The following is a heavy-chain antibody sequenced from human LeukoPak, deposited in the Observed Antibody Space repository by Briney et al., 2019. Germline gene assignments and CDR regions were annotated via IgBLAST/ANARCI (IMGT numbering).Heavy chain of an antibody. V-gene: IGHV4-59*01. J-gene: IGHJ6*02. CDR1: GGSISSYY. D-gene: IGHD3-10*01. CDR2: IYYSGST. Sequence: ASETLSLTCTVSGGSISSYYWSWIRQPPGKGLEWIGYIYYSGSTNYNPSLKSRVTISVDTSKNQFSLKLSSVTAADTAVYYCARALWFGEFYYGMDVWGQGTTVTVSS. CDR3: ARALWFGEFYYGMDV.